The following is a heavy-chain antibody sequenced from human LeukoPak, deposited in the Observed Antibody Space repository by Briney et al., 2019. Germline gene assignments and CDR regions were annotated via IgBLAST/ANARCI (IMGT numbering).Heavy chain of an antibody. V-gene: IGHV4-34*01. CDR3: ARHRRRDDILTGYLN. D-gene: IGHD3-9*01. J-gene: IGHJ4*02. CDR1: GGSFSGYY. Sequence: SETLSLTCAVYGGSFSGYYWSWIRQPPGKGLEWIGEINHSGSTNYNPSLKSRVTISVDTSKNQFSLELSSVTAADTAVYYCARHRRRDDILTGYLNWGQGTLVTVSS. CDR2: INHSGST.